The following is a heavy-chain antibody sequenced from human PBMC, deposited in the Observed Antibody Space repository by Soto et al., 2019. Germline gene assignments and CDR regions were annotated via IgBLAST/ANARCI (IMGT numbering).Heavy chain of an antibody. CDR2: ISFTGTTK. CDR1: GFTFSRYG. J-gene: IGHJ4*02. V-gene: IGHV3-30*03. Sequence: QVQLVESGGGVVQPGGSLRLSCVGSGFTFSRYGLHWVRQAPGKGLEWVAVISFTGTTKYYADSVKGRFTISRDNAKSTVYLEKKRVRADDSAMDFCAREARTGVSEDPENWGQGTLVTVSS. D-gene: IGHD3-10*01. CDR3: AREARTGVSEDPEN.